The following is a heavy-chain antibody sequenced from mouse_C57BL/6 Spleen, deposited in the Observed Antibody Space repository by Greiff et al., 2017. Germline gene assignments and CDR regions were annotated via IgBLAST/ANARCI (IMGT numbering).Heavy chain of an antibody. J-gene: IGHJ4*01. CDR3: ARGWLLEAMDY. CDR2: IDPEDGET. CDR1: GFNIKDYY. V-gene: IGHV14-2*01. Sequence: VHVKQSGAELVKPGASVKLSCTASGFNIKDYYMHWVKPRTEQGLEWIGRIDPEDGETKYAPKFQGKATITADTSANPAYLQRSSLPSEDTAVYYCARGWLLEAMDYWGQGTSVTVSS. D-gene: IGHD2-3*01.